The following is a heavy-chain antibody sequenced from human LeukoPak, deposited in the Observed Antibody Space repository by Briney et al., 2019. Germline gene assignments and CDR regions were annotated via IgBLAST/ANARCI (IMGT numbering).Heavy chain of an antibody. CDR1: GGTFSSYA. Sequence: ASVKVSCTASGGTFSSYAISWVRQAPGQGLEWMGGIIPIFGTANYARKFQGRVTITADESTSTAYMELSSLRSEDTAVYYCARDMSYYDFWSGSPTYYYYGMDVWGQGTTVTVSS. D-gene: IGHD3-3*01. V-gene: IGHV1-69*13. CDR2: IIPIFGTA. J-gene: IGHJ6*02. CDR3: ARDMSYYDFWSGSPTYYYYGMDV.